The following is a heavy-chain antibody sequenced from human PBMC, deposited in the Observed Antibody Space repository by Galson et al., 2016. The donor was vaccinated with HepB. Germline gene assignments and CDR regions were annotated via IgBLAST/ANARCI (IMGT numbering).Heavy chain of an antibody. Sequence: SLRLSCAGSGFTFSNYALHWVRQAPGKGLEWVALISYDTNNKYYADSVKGHFTISRDDSKNTLYLQMNSLRPEDTAVYYCARALTGIVATGGHWGQGTQVTVSS. CDR1: GFTFSNYA. D-gene: IGHD5-12*01. J-gene: IGHJ4*02. CDR3: ARALTGIVATGGH. V-gene: IGHV3-30*04. CDR2: ISYDTNNK.